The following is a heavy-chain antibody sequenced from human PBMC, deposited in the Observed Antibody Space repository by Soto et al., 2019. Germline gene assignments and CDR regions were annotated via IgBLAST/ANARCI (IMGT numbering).Heavy chain of an antibody. CDR3: AKASRGATTFAY. CDR2: ISYDGSNK. CDR1: GFTFSSYG. V-gene: IGHV3-30*18. D-gene: IGHD1-26*01. Sequence: GGSLRLSCAASGFTFSSYGMHWVRQAPGKGLEWVAVISYDGSNKYYADSVKGRFTISRDNSKNTLYLQMNSLRAEDTAVYYCAKASRGATTFAYWGQGTLVTVSS. J-gene: IGHJ4*02.